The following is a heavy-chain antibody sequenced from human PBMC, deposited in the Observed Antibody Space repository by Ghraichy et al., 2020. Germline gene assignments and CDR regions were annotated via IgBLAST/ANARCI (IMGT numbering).Heavy chain of an antibody. CDR1: GFTFNIYA. CDR3: AKKGGSAAVGATYNWFDP. V-gene: IGHV3-23*01. CDR2: ISGGGETT. J-gene: IGHJ5*02. Sequence: GGSRLSCAASGFTFNIYAMSWVRQAPGQGLEWVSSISGGGETTFYPDSVRGRFTMSRDNSKNTLYLQMNSLRVEDTAIYYCAKKGGSAAVGATYNWFDPWGQGTLVTVSS. D-gene: IGHD6-25*01.